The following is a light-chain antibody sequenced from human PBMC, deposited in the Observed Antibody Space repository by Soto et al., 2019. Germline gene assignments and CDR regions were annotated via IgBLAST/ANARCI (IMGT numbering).Light chain of an antibody. V-gene: IGLV2-14*01. CDR1: SSDVGGYDY. Sequence: QSALTQPASVSGSPGQSITISCTGTSSDVGGYDYVSWYQQYPGKAPKLMIYNVRNRPSGVSNRFSGSKAGNTASLTISRLQAEDEAAYFCSSYTNSNTVLFGGGTKLTVL. CDR3: SSYTNSNTVL. J-gene: IGLJ2*01. CDR2: NVR.